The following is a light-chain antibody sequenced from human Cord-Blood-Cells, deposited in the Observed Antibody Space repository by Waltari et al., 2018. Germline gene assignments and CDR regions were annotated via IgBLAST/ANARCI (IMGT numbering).Light chain of an antibody. CDR1: QSVSSY. V-gene: IGKV3-11*01. CDR3: QQRSNWPPLT. CDR2: DAS. Sequence: ELVLTQSPATLSLSPGESATLSCRAMQSVSSYLAWYQQKPGQAPRLLIYDASNRATGIPARFSGSGSGTDFTLTISSLEPEDFAVYYCQQRSNWPPLTFGGGTKVEIK. J-gene: IGKJ4*01.